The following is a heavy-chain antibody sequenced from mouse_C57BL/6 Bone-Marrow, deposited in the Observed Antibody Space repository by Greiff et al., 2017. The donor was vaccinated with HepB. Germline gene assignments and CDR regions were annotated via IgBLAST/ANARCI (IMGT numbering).Heavy chain of an antibody. J-gene: IGHJ4*01. D-gene: IGHD1-1*01. V-gene: IGHV3-3*01. CDR2: TFYSGIT. CDR3: ARGANYYGSSEGYYYAMDY. Sequence: DVKLQESGPSLVRPSQTLSLTCTVTGFSINSDCYWIWIRQFPGNKLEYIGYTFYSGITYYNPSLESRTYITRDTSKNQFSLKLSSVTTEDTATYYCARGANYYGSSEGYYYAMDYWGQGTSVTVSS. CDR1: GFSINSDCY.